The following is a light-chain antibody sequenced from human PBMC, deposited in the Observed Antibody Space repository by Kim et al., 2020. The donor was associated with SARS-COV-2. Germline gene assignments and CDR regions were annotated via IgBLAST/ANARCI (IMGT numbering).Light chain of an antibody. Sequence: SASVVDRVTITCRASQSISSWLAWYQQKPGKAPKLLIYKASSLESGVPSRFSGSGSGTEFTLTISSLQPDDFATYYCQQYNSYSGTFGQGTKLEIK. J-gene: IGKJ2*01. CDR3: QQYNSYSGT. CDR2: KAS. V-gene: IGKV1-5*03. CDR1: QSISSW.